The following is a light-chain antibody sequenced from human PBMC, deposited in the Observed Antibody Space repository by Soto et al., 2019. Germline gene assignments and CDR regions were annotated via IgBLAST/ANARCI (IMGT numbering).Light chain of an antibody. CDR1: QSVLYSSNNKNY. Sequence: DIVMTQSPDSLAVSLGERATINCKSSQSVLYSSNNKNYLVWYQQKPGQPPKLLIYWASTRESGVPDRFSGSGSGTDFTLTISSLQAEDVAVYYCQQYYSTPLTFGGGTKADIK. CDR3: QQYYSTPLT. V-gene: IGKV4-1*01. CDR2: WAS. J-gene: IGKJ4*01.